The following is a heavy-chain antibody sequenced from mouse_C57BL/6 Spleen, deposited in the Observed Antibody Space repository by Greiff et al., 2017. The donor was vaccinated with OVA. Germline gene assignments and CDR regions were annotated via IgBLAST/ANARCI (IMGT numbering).Heavy chain of an antibody. D-gene: IGHD2-4*01. CDR1: GYTFTDYN. CDR2: INPNNGGT. Sequence: VQLQQSGPELVKPGASVKMSCKASGYTFTDYNMHWVKQSHGKSLEWIGYINPNNGGTSYNQKFKGKATLTVNKSSSTAYMELRSLTSEESAVYYCARYDYDLYYYAMDYWGQGTSVTVSS. V-gene: IGHV1-22*01. CDR3: ARYDYDLYYYAMDY. J-gene: IGHJ4*01.